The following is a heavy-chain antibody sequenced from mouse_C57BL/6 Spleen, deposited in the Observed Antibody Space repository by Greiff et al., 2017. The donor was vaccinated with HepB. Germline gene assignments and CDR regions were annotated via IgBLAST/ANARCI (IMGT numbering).Heavy chain of an antibody. CDR1: GFTFSDYY. J-gene: IGHJ1*03. CDR2: INYDGSST. V-gene: IGHV5-16*01. Sequence: DVQLVESVGGLVQPGSSMKLSCTASGFTFSDYYMAWVRQVPEKGLEWVANINYDGSSTYYLDTLKSRFSISRDNAKNILYLQMSSLKSEDTATYYCAKDGNYYGGISYWCFDVWGTGTTVTVSS. D-gene: IGHD1-1*01. CDR3: AKDGNYYGGISYWCFDV.